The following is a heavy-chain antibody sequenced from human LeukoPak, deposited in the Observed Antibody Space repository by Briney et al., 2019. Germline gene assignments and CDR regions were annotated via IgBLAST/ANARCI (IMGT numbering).Heavy chain of an antibody. CDR2: ISWNSGSI. D-gene: IGHD4-17*01. V-gene: IGHV3-9*01. Sequence: GGSLRLSCAASGFTFDDYAMHWVRQAPGKGLEWVPGISWNSGSIGYADSVKGRFTISRDNAKNSLYLQMNSLRAEDTALYYCAKAGVYGDFFIGYYGMDVWGQGTTVTVSS. CDR3: AKAGVYGDFFIGYYGMDV. CDR1: GFTFDDYA. J-gene: IGHJ6*02.